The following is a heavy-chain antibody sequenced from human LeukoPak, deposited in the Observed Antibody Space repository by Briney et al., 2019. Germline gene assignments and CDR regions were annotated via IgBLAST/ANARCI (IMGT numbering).Heavy chain of an antibody. J-gene: IGHJ4*02. CDR1: GGSISSYY. D-gene: IGHD6-19*01. Sequence: PSETLSLTCSISGGSISSYYWSWIRQPPGKGLDWIGYIYYSGNTNYSPSLKSRVTISVDTSKKQFSLKLSSVTAADTAVYYCARSAIAVAGLLDYRGQGTLVTVSS. V-gene: IGHV4-59*01. CDR2: IYYSGNT. CDR3: ARSAIAVAGLLDY.